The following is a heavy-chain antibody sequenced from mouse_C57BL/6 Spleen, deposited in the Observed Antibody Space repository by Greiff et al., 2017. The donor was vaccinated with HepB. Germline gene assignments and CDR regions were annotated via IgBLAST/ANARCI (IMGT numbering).Heavy chain of an antibody. Sequence: EVQGVESGGGLVQPGESLKLSCESNEYEFPSHDMSWVRKTPEKRLELVAAINSDGGSTYYPDTMERRFIISRDNTKKTLYLQMSSLRSEDTALYYCARHRTLYGSSYGYFDVWGTGTTVTVSS. CDR2: INSDGGST. J-gene: IGHJ1*03. D-gene: IGHD1-1*01. CDR1: EYEFPSHD. V-gene: IGHV5-2*01. CDR3: ARHRTLYGSSYGYFDV.